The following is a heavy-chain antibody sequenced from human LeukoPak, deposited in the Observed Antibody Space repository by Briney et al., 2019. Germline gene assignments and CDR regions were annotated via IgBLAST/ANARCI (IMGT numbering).Heavy chain of an antibody. CDR3: ARGGPWSGYYYYGMDV. CDR2: IYYSGST. J-gene: IGHJ6*02. Sequence: SETLSLTCAVSGGSISSSNWWSWVRQPPGKGLEWIGYIYYSGSTNYNPSLKSRVTISVDTSKNQFSLKLSSVTAADTAVYYCARGGPWSGYYYYGMDVWGQGTTVTVSS. CDR1: GGSISSSNW. D-gene: IGHD2-8*02. V-gene: IGHV4-4*02.